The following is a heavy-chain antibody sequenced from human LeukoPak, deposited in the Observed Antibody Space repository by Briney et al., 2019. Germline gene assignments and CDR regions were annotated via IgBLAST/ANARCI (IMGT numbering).Heavy chain of an antibody. Sequence: AASVKVSCKASGGTFSSYAISWVRHAPGQGLEWMGRIIPILGIANYAQKFQGRVTITADKSTSTAYMELSSLRSEDTAVYYCARPGIAAAGTSGYYYGMDVWGQGTTVTVSS. V-gene: IGHV1-69*04. CDR2: IIPILGIA. J-gene: IGHJ6*02. CDR1: GGTFSSYA. CDR3: ARPGIAAAGTSGYYYGMDV. D-gene: IGHD6-13*01.